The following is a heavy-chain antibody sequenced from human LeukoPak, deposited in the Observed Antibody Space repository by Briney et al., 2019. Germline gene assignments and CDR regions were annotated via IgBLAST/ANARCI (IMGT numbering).Heavy chain of an antibody. CDR2: INHSGST. CDR3: ARERVVVVAATRVFGFDP. J-gene: IGHJ5*02. V-gene: IGHV4-34*01. CDR1: GGSFSGYY. Sequence: SETLSLTCAVYGGSFSGYYWSWIRQPPGKGLEWIGEINHSGSTNYNPSLKSRVTISVDTSKNQFSLKLSSVTAADTAVYYCARERVVVVAATRVFGFDPWGQGTLVTVSS. D-gene: IGHD2-15*01.